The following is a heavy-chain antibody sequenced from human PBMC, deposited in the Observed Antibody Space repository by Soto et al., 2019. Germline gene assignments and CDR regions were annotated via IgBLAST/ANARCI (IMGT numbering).Heavy chain of an antibody. CDR2: ISSSGSTI. D-gene: IGHD4-17*01. CDR1: GFTFSSYE. Sequence: LRLSCAASGFTFSSYEMNWVRQAPGKGLEWVSYISSSGSTIYYADSVKGRFTISRDNAKNSLYLQMNSLRAEDTAVYYCATTTVTDYYYGMDVWGQGTTVTVSS. V-gene: IGHV3-48*03. CDR3: ATTTVTDYYYGMDV. J-gene: IGHJ6*02.